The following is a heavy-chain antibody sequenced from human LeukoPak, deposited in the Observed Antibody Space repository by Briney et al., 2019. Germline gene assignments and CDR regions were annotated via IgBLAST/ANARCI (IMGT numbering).Heavy chain of an antibody. V-gene: IGHV3-23*01. Sequence: HPGGSLRLSCAASGFTFTNYVVMWVRQAPGQGLEWVSAITSGGYTKYADSVKGRFTISRDNSKNTLYLQMNSLKTEDTAQYFCARDPNGDYIGAFEFWGQGTGVTVSS. CDR2: ITSGGYT. CDR3: ARDPNGDYIGAFEF. CDR1: GFTFTNYV. J-gene: IGHJ3*01. D-gene: IGHD4-17*01.